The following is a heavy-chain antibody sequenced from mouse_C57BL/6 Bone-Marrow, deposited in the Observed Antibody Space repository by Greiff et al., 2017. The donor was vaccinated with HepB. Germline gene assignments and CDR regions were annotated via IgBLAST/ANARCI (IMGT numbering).Heavy chain of an antibody. CDR1: GYTFTSYW. J-gene: IGHJ1*03. Sequence: QVQLQQPGAELVKPGASVKLSCKASGYTFTSYWMHWVKQRPGQGLEWIGMIHPNSGSTNYNEKFKSKATLTVDKSSSTDYMQLSSLTSEDSAVYYCARSHHYYGTRYWYFDVWGTGTTVTV. CDR2: IHPNSGST. CDR3: ARSHHYYGTRYWYFDV. V-gene: IGHV1-64*01. D-gene: IGHD1-1*01.